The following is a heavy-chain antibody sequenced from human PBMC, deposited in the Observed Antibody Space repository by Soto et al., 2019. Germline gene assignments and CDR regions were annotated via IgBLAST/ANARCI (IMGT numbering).Heavy chain of an antibody. J-gene: IGHJ5*02. Sequence: QVQLQESGPGLVKPSQTLSLTCTVSGGSISSGGYYWSWIRQHPGKGLEWIGYIYYSGSTYYNPSLKSRVTISVDTSNDQFSLKRSSVTAADTAVYYCARGGKYQLLGDLYNWFDPWGQGTLVTVS. CDR1: GGSISSGGYY. V-gene: IGHV4-31*03. D-gene: IGHD2-2*01. CDR2: IYYSGST. CDR3: ARGGKYQLLGDLYNWFDP.